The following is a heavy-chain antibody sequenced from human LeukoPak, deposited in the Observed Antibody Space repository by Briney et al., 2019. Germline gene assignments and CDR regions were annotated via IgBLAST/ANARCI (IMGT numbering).Heavy chain of an antibody. CDR2: IYYSGST. CDR3: ARGNHYDFWSGYYTRDYYGMDV. D-gene: IGHD3-3*01. J-gene: IGHJ6*02. CDR1: GGSVSSGSYY. Sequence: SETLSLTCTVSGGSVSSGSYYWSWIRQPPGTGLEWIGYIYYSGSTNYNPSLKSRVTISVDTSKNQFSLKLSSVTAADTAVYYCARGNHYDFWSGYYTRDYYGMDVWGQGTTVTVSS. V-gene: IGHV4-61*01.